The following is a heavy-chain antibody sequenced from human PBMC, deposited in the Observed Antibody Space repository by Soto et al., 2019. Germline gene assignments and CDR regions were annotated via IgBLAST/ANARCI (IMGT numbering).Heavy chain of an antibody. CDR2: IYYSGST. CDR3: ARAEYSYSSGYYFDY. Sequence: NPSETLSLTCTVSGGSVSSGSYYWSWIRQPPGKGLEWIGYIYYSGSTNYNPSLKSRVTISVDTSKNQFSLKLSSVTAADTAVYYCARAEYSYSSGYYFDYWGQGTLVTVS. J-gene: IGHJ4*02. D-gene: IGHD6-25*01. CDR1: GGSVSSGSYY. V-gene: IGHV4-61*01.